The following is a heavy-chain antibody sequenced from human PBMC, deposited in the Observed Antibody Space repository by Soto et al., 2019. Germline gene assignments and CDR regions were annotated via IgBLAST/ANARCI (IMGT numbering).Heavy chain of an antibody. CDR2: IYHSGST. D-gene: IGHD3-22*01. J-gene: IGHJ4*01. CDR3: DRGAPVVNDY. Sequence: TLSLTCALSRPSIRSGGSSWSWIRQPPGKGLEWIGYIYHSGSTYYNPSLKSRVTISVDRSKNQFSLKLRSVTAADTLGYYCDRGAPVVNDYWAHGTLVTV. CDR1: RPSIRSGGSS. V-gene: IGHV4-30-2*01.